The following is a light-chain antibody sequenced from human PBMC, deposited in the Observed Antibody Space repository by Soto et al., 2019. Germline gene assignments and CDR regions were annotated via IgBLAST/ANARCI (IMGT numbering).Light chain of an antibody. CDR3: CAYVGARTYG. CDR2: EGS. Sequence: QSAVTQASWGSGCRGQSISISCTGTIREVGRFDVVSWFRQHPGQVPKLIICEGSRRPSGVSSRFSGSKSGNTASLTISGLQAEDEADYYCCAYVGARTYGFGTWTKVTVL. V-gene: IGLV2-23*01. J-gene: IGLJ1*01. CDR1: IREVGRFDV.